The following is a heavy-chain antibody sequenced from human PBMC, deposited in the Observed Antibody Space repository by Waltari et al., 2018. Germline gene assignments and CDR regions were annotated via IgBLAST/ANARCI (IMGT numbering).Heavy chain of an antibody. CDR2: IYSGGST. CDR1: GFTVSSNY. CDR3: ARTSTVHYYGMDV. V-gene: IGHV3-53*01. D-gene: IGHD4-17*01. Sequence: EVQLVESGGGLIQPGGSLRLSCAASGFTVSSNYMSWVRQAPGKGLEWVSVIYSGGSTYDADSVKGRFTISRDNSKNTLYLQMNSLRAEDTAVYYCARTSTVHYYGMDVWGQGTTVTVSS. J-gene: IGHJ6*02.